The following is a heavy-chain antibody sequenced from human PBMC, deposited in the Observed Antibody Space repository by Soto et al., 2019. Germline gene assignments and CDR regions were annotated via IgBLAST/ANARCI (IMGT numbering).Heavy chain of an antibody. V-gene: IGHV3-21*01. CDR1: GFTFSSYS. CDR3: ARDGDTAMAVFDY. D-gene: IGHD5-18*01. CDR2: ISSSSSYI. J-gene: IGHJ4*02. Sequence: GGSLRLSCAASGFTFSSYSMNWVRQAPGKGLEWVSSISSSSSYIYYADSVKGRFTISRDNAKNSLYLQMNSLRAEDTAVYYCARDGDTAMAVFDYWGQGTLVTVSS.